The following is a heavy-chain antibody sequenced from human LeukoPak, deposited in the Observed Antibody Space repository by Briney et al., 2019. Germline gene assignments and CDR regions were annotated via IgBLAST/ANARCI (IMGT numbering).Heavy chain of an antibody. CDR2: ISASGGST. V-gene: IGHV3-23*01. CDR1: GFTFSIYA. CDR3: AKEAYDSSGSPESAFDI. D-gene: IGHD3-22*01. Sequence: PGGSLRHSCAASGFTFSIYAMSWVRQAPGKGLEWVSGISASGGSTYYADSVRGRFTISRDNSKNTLYLQMNSLRAEDTAVYYCAKEAYDSSGSPESAFDIWGQGTLVTVSS. J-gene: IGHJ3*02.